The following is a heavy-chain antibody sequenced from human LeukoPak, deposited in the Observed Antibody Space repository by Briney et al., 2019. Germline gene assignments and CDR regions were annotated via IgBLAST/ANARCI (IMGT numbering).Heavy chain of an antibody. CDR3: ARERDGRFSDY. Sequence: GGSLRLSCAVSGLTFRSYWMSWVRQAPGKGLEWVANINQEGSEKYFVDSVRGRLTISRDNAKNSLHLQMNTLRAEDTAVYYCARERDGRFSDYWGQGTLVTVSS. CDR2: INQEGSEK. CDR1: GLTFRSYW. D-gene: IGHD5-24*01. J-gene: IGHJ4*02. V-gene: IGHV3-7*01.